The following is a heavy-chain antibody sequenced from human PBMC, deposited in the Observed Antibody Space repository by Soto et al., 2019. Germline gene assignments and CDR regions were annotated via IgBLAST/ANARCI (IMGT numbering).Heavy chain of an antibody. Sequence: PGESLKISCAASGFTFSSYGMHWVRQAPGKGLEWVAVISYDGSNKYYADSVKGRFTISRDNSKNTLYLQMNSLRAEDTAVYYCAPSSAARPRHRYCTNGVCPLNDYWGQGTLVTVSS. V-gene: IGHV3-30*03. CDR3: APSSAARPRHRYCTNGVCPLNDY. CDR2: ISYDGSNK. J-gene: IGHJ4*02. CDR1: GFTFSSYG. D-gene: IGHD2-8*01.